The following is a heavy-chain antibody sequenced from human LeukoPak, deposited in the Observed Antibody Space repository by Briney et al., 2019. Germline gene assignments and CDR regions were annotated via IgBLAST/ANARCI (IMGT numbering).Heavy chain of an antibody. CDR2: IIPILGIA. J-gene: IGHJ6*03. Sequence: SVKVSCKASGGTFGSYTISWVRQAPGQGLEWMGRIIPILGIANYAQKFQGRVTITADKSTSTAYMELSSLRSEDTAVYYCARERGLGYCSSTSCPGAMDVWGKGTTVTVSS. CDR1: GGTFGSYT. D-gene: IGHD2-2*01. V-gene: IGHV1-69*04. CDR3: ARERGLGYCSSTSCPGAMDV.